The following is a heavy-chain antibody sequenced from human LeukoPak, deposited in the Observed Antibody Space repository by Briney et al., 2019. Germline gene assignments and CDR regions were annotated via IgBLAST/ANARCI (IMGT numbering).Heavy chain of an antibody. CDR3: ASVGQMDYDFWSGFFNWFDP. V-gene: IGHV1-2*02. CDR1: GYTFTGYY. CDR2: INPNSGGT. D-gene: IGHD3-3*01. J-gene: IGHJ5*02. Sequence: GASVKVSCKASGYTFTGYYMHWVRQAPGQGLEWMGWINPNSGGTKYAKKFQGRVTMTRDMSISTAYMELSRLRSDDTAVYYCASVGQMDYDFWSGFFNWFDPWGQGPLVTVSS.